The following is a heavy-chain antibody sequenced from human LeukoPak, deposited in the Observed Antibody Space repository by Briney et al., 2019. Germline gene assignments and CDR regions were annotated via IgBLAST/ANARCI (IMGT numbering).Heavy chain of an antibody. J-gene: IGHJ5*02. V-gene: IGHV4-39*01. D-gene: IGHD2-2*01. CDR2: IYYSGST. CDR1: GGSISSSSYY. CDR3: ARLLVPADPWFDP. Sequence: NPSETLSLTCTVSGGSISSSSYYWGWIRQPPGKGLEWIGSIYYSGSTYYNPSLKSRVTISVDTSKNQFPLKLSSVTAADTAVYYCARLLVPADPWFDPWGQGTQVTVSS.